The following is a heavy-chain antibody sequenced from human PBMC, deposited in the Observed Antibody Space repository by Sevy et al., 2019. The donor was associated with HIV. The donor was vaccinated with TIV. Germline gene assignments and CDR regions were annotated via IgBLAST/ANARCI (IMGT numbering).Heavy chain of an antibody. Sequence: GGSLRLSCAASGFIFSSYSMNWVRQAPGKGLEWVSSISSSSSYIYYADSVKGRFTISRDNAKNSLYLQMNSLRAEDTAVYYCAREGVDYDILTGYGARNYFDYWGQGTLVTVSS. CDR3: AREGVDYDILTGYGARNYFDY. V-gene: IGHV3-21*01. CDR1: GFIFSSYS. J-gene: IGHJ4*02. CDR2: ISSSSSYI. D-gene: IGHD3-9*01.